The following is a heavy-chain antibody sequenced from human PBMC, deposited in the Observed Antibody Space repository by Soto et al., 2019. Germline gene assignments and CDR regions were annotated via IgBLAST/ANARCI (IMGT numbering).Heavy chain of an antibody. J-gene: IGHJ6*02. CDR1: GFTFISYG. CDR3: ARDYGFWSGYSSTAYGMDV. CDR2: IWYDGSNK. D-gene: IGHD3-3*01. Sequence: GGSLRLSCAASGFTFISYGMHWVRQAPGKGLEWVAVIWYDGSNKYDADSVKGRFTISRDNSKNTLYLQMNSLRAEDTAVYYCARDYGFWSGYSSTAYGMDVWGQGTTVTVSS. V-gene: IGHV3-33*01.